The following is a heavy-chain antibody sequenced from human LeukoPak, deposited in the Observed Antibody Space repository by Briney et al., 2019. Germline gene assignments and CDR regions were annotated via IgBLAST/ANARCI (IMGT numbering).Heavy chain of an antibody. CDR3: SGVSKGYYYYGMDV. CDR1: GGTFSSYA. Sequence: TVKVSCKASGGTFSSYAISWVRQAPGQGLEWMGGIIPIFGTANYAQKFQGRVTITADESTSTAYMELSSLRSEDTAVYYCSGVSKGYYYYGMDVWGQGTTVTVSS. V-gene: IGHV1-69*13. CDR2: IIPIFGTA. J-gene: IGHJ6*02. D-gene: IGHD6-13*01.